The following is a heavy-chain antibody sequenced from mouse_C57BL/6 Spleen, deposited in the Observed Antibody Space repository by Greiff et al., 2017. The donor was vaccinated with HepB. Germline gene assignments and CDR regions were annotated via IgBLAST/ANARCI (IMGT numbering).Heavy chain of an antibody. J-gene: IGHJ4*01. CDR1: GFTFSSYA. D-gene: IGHD1-1*01. V-gene: IGHV5-9-1*02. CDR2: ISSGGDYI. Sequence: EVKVVESGEGLVKPGGSLKLSCAASGFTFSSYAMSWVRQTPEKRLEWVAYISSGGDYIYYADTVKGRFTISRDNARNTLYLQMSSLKSEDTAMYYCTRDQSSHYAMDYWGQGTSVTVSS. CDR3: TRDQSSHYAMDY.